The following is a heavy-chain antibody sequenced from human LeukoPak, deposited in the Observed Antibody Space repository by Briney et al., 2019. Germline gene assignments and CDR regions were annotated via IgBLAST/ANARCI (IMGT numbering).Heavy chain of an antibody. CDR1: GFTFSSYA. V-gene: IGHV3-23*01. D-gene: IGHD3-10*01. J-gene: IGHJ4*02. CDR3: AKFSQGPKVRGVINRISNPIDY. CDR2: ISGSGGST. Sequence: GGSLRLSCAASGFTFSSYAMSWVRQAPGKGLEWVSAISGSGGSTYYADSVKGRFTISRDNSKNTLYLQMNSLRAEDTAVYYCAKFSQGPKVRGVINRISNPIDYWGQGTLVTVSS.